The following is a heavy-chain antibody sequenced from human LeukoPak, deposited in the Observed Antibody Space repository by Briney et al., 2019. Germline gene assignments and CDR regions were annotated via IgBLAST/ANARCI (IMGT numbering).Heavy chain of an antibody. Sequence: GGSLRLSCAASGFTFDDYAMHWVRQAPGKGLEWVSGISWNSGSIGYADSVKGRFTISRDNAKNSLYLQMNSLRAEDTAVYYCARVELDNSRSYERDFDYWGQGTLVTVSS. CDR2: ISWNSGSI. D-gene: IGHD3-10*01. J-gene: IGHJ4*02. CDR3: ARVELDNSRSYERDFDY. CDR1: GFTFDDYA. V-gene: IGHV3-9*01.